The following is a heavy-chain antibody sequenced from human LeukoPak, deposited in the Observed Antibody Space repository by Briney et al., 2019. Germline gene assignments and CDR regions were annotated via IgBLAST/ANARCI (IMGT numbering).Heavy chain of an antibody. CDR3: ARDRLSLGELS. Sequence: SETLSLTCAVYGGSLSGYYWSWIRQPPGKGLEWIGEINHSGSTNYNPSLKSRVTISVDTSKNQFSLRLSSVTAADTAVCFCARDRLSLGELSWGQGTLVTVSS. V-gene: IGHV4-34*01. D-gene: IGHD3-16*01. J-gene: IGHJ5*02. CDR2: INHSGST. CDR1: GGSLSGYY.